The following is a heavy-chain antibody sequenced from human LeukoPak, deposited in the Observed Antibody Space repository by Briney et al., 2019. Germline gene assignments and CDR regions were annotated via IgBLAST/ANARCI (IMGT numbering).Heavy chain of an antibody. J-gene: IGHJ4*02. D-gene: IGHD3-22*01. CDR3: ARVAGGWLLLRGFDY. CDR2: ISAYNGNT. Sequence: ASVKVSCKASGCTFTSYYMHWVRQAPGQGLEWMGWISAYNGNTNYAQTLQGRVTMTTDTSTSTAYMELRSLRSDDTAVYYCARVAGGWLLLRGFDYWGQGTLVTVSS. CDR1: GCTFTSYY. V-gene: IGHV1-18*04.